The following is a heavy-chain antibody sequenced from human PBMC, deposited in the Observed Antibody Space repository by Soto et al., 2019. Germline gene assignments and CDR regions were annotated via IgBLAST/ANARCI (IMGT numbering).Heavy chain of an antibody. D-gene: IGHD6-13*01. CDR3: ARDIGSSLSSSDDY. CDR2: MNPNSGNT. J-gene: IGHJ4*02. V-gene: IGHV1-8*01. Sequence: QVQLVQSGAEVKKPGASVKVSCKASGYTFTSYDINWVRQATGQGLEWMGWMNPNSGNTGYAQKFQGRVTMTRNTSISTAYMERSSLRSEDTAVYYCARDIGSSLSSSDDYWGQGTLVTVSS. CDR1: GYTFTSYD.